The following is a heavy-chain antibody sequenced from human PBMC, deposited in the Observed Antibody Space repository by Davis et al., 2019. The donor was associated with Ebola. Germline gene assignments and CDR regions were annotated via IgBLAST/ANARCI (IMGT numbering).Heavy chain of an antibody. D-gene: IGHD2/OR15-2a*01. CDR1: GGSFSGYY. CDR2: IYYSGST. V-gene: IGHV4-34*01. J-gene: IGHJ5*02. CDR3: ARTVLQGWFDP. Sequence: MPGGSLRLSCAVYGGSFSGYYWGWIRQPPGKGLEWIGSIYYSGSTYYNPSLKSRVTISVDKSKNQFSLKLSSVTAADTAVYYCARTVLQGWFDPWGQGTLVTVSS.